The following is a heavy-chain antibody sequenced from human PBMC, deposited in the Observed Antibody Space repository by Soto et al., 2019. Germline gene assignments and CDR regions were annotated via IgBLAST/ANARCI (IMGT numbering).Heavy chain of an antibody. D-gene: IGHD5-18*01. Sequence: SVKVSCKASGGTFSSYAISWVRQAPGQGLEWMGGIIPIFGTANYAQKFQGRVTITADESTSTAYMELSSLRPEDTAVYYCAREDTAMVTYFDYWGQGTLVTVSS. CDR3: AREDTAMVTYFDY. CDR2: IIPIFGTA. V-gene: IGHV1-69*13. CDR1: GGTFSSYA. J-gene: IGHJ4*02.